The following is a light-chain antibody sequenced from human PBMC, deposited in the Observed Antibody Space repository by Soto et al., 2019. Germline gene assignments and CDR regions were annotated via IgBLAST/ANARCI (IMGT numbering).Light chain of an antibody. CDR3: SSYTSRSTL. J-gene: IGLJ2*01. V-gene: IGLV2-14*01. CDR2: EVS. Sequence: QSALTQPASVSGSPGQSITISCTGTSSDIGGYNYVSWYQQHPGKAPKLIIYEVSNRPSGVSNRFSGSKSGNTASLTISGLQAEDEAHYYCSSYTSRSTLFGGGTKVTVL. CDR1: SSDIGGYNY.